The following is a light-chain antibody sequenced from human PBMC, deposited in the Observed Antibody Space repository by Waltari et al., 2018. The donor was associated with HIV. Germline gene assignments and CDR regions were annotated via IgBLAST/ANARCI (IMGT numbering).Light chain of an antibody. CDR2: TAS. CDR1: QGINSA. Sequence: DIQLTQSPSFLSASVGDRVTITCRASQGINSALVWYQQKPGKVPELLIYTASTLQSGVPSRFSGSTSGTEFTLTISSLQPEDCTTYYCQQLHTYPYTFGQGTKLEIK. J-gene: IGKJ2*01. V-gene: IGKV1-9*01. CDR3: QQLHTYPYT.